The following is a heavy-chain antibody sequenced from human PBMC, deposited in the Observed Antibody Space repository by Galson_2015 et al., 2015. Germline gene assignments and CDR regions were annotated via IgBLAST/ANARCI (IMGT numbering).Heavy chain of an antibody. CDR1: GFTFSSYA. J-gene: IGHJ4*02. Sequence: SLRLSCAASGFTFSSYAMHWVRQAPGKGLEYVSAISSNGGSTYYADSVKGRFTISRDNSKTTLYLQMGSLRAEDMAVYYCARGSNYYDSSPLDYWGQGTLVTVSS. CDR3: ARGSNYYDSSPLDY. CDR2: ISSNGGST. V-gene: IGHV3-64*02. D-gene: IGHD3-22*01.